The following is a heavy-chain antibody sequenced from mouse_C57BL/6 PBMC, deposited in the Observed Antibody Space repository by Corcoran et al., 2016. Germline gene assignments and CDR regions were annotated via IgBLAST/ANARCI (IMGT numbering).Heavy chain of an antibody. CDR3: ARELTGLDY. V-gene: IGHV3-6*01. Sequence: DVQLQESGPGLVKPSQSLSLTCSVTGYSITSGYYWNWIRQFPGNKLEWMGYISYDGSNNYNPSLKNRISITRDTSKNQFFLKLNSVTTEDTATYYCARELTGLDYWGQGTTLTVSS. D-gene: IGHD4-1*01. J-gene: IGHJ2*01. CDR2: ISYDGSN. CDR1: GYSITSGYY.